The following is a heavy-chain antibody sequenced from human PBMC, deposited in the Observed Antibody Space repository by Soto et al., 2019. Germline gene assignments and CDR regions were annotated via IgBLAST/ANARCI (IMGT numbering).Heavy chain of an antibody. J-gene: IGHJ4*02. D-gene: IGHD5-12*01. CDR1: GYTLTELS. V-gene: IGHV1-24*01. CDR3: ARDSPIGSTFSGYDAIDY. Sequence: PGASVKVSCKVSGYTLTELSMHWVRQAPGKGLEWMGGFDPEDGETIYAQKFQGRVTITADKSTGTAYMEFNSLRSEDTAVYYCARDSPIGSTFSGYDAIDYWGQGTLVTVSS. CDR2: FDPEDGET.